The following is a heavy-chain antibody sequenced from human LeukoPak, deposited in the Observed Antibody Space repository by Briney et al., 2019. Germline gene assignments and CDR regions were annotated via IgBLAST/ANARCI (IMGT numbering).Heavy chain of an antibody. Sequence: SETLSLTCAVYGGSFSGYYWSWIRQPPGKGLEWIGEINHSGSTNYNPSLKSRVTISVDTSKNQFSLKLSSVTAADTAVYYCARAVGNIVVVPARDSFPVYYYYMDVWGKGTTVTVSS. D-gene: IGHD2-2*01. J-gene: IGHJ6*03. CDR1: GGSFSGYY. V-gene: IGHV4-34*01. CDR3: ARAVGNIVVVPARDSFPVYYYYMDV. CDR2: INHSGST.